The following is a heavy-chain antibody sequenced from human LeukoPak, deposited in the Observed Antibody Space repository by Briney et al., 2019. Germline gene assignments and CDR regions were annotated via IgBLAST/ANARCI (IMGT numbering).Heavy chain of an antibody. D-gene: IGHD4-17*01. J-gene: IGHJ4*02. V-gene: IGHV3-66*02. CDR3: ARDGTTVTARGLYFDY. CDR2: IYSGGST. CDR1: GFTVSSNY. Sequence: GGSLGLSCAASGFTVSSNYMSWVRQAPGKGLEWVSVIYSGGSTYYADSVKGRFTISRDNSKNTLYLQMNSLRAEDTAVYYCARDGTTVTARGLYFDYWGQGTLVTVSS.